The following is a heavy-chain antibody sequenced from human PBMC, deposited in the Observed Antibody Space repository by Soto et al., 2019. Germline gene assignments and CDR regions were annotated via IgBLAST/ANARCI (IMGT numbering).Heavy chain of an antibody. CDR3: ARDLLGFCSSTSCNVRWFDP. Sequence: GASVKVSCKASGYTFTNYAVHWVRQAPGQRLEWMGWINAGNGNTRFSQNLQGRVTMTRDTSTSTVYMELSSLRSEDTAVYYCARDLLGFCSSTSCNVRWFDPWGQGTLVTVSS. D-gene: IGHD2-2*03. CDR1: GYTFTNYA. CDR2: INAGNGNT. V-gene: IGHV1-3*01. J-gene: IGHJ5*02.